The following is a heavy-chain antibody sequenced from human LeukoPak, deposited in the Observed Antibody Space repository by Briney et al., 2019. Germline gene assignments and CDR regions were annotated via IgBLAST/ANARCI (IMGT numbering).Heavy chain of an antibody. CDR3: AKGITIIVVVIPGTDV. CDR2: ISYDGSNK. D-gene: IGHD3-22*01. J-gene: IGHJ6*02. Sequence: EGSLRLSCAASGFTFSSYIMHWVRQAPHKGLGWVAVISYDGSNKYYADSAKGRFTISRDNSKNTLYLQKNSMRADDTAVYYSAKGITIIVVVIPGTDVWGQATTVTVYS. V-gene: IGHV3-30*18. CDR1: GFTFSSYI.